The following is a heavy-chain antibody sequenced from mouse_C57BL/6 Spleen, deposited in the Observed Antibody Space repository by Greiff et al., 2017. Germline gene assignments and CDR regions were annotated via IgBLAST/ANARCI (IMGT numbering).Heavy chain of an antibody. Sequence: QVQLQQPGAELVKPGASVKLSCKASGYTFTSYWMQWVKQRPGQGLEWIGEIDPSDSYTNYNQKFKGKATLTVDTSSSTAYMQLSSLTSEDSAVYYCARRWDYRNYAMDYWGQGTSVTVSS. V-gene: IGHV1-50*01. CDR2: IDPSDSYT. CDR3: ARRWDYRNYAMDY. D-gene: IGHD2-14*01. CDR1: GYTFTSYW. J-gene: IGHJ4*01.